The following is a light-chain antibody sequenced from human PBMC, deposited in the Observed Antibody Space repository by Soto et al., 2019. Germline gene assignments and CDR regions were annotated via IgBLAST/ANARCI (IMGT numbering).Light chain of an antibody. CDR1: SSDVGSYNL. V-gene: IGLV2-23*01. CDR3: CSYAGSSIFYV. CDR2: EGS. Sequence: QSALTQPASVSGSPGQSITISCTGTSSDVGSYNLVSWYQQHPGKAPKLMIYEGSKRHSGVSDRFSGSKSGNTASLTVSGLQAEDQADYYCCSYAGSSIFYVFGSGTKVTV. J-gene: IGLJ1*01.